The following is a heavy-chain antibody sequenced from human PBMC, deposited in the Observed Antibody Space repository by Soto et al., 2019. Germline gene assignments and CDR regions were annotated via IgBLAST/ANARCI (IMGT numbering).Heavy chain of an antibody. Sequence: QVQLVQSGAEVKRPGASVKVSCKSSGYDFTNWGLSWERQAPGQGPEWMGWISGYNGNTNYAQKFQGRVNMTTDAFTTTGYMELWGLTSDDTAVYYCARGIVGRGERAAVLSDYWGQGTLVTVSS. J-gene: IGHJ4*02. D-gene: IGHD3-3*02. CDR3: ARGIVGRGERAAVLSDY. V-gene: IGHV1-18*01. CDR1: GYDFTNWG. CDR2: ISGYNGNT.